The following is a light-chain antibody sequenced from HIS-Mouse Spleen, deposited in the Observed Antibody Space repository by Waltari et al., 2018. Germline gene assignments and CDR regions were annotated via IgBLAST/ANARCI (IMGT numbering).Light chain of an antibody. CDR2: KAS. CDR3: QQYNSYPYT. CDR1: QSISSW. V-gene: IGKV1-5*03. J-gene: IGKJ2*01. Sequence: DIQMTQSPSTLSASVGDRVTITCRASQSISSWLAWYQQKPGKAPKLLIYKASSVESGVPSRFSGSGAGTEFTLTISSLQPDDFATYYCQQYNSYPYTFGQGTKLEIK.